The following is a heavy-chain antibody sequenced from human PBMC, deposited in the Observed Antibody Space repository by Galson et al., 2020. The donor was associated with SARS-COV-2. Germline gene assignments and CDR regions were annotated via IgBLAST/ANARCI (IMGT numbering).Heavy chain of an antibody. J-gene: IGHJ6*02. V-gene: IGHV4-39*02. CDR1: GGSISSSSYY. Sequence: SETLSLTCTVSGGSISSSSYYWGWIRQPPGKGLEWIGSIYYSGSTYYNPSLKSRVTISVDTSKNQFSLKLTSVTAADTAVYYCARDIAVAGRNYYYYGMDVWGQGTTVTVSS. CDR2: IYYSGST. CDR3: ARDIAVAGRNYYYYGMDV. D-gene: IGHD6-19*01.